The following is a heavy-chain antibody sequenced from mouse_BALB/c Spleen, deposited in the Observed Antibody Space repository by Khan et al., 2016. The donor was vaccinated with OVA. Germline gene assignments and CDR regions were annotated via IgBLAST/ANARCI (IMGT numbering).Heavy chain of an antibody. CDR2: ISPSSGYT. CDR1: GYTFTTYT. D-gene: IGHD2-14*01. Sequence: VELVESGTELARPGASVKMSCKASGYTFTTYTMPWVKQRPGQGLEWIGYISPSSGYTNYNQKFKDKATLTADKSSITAYMQLSSLTSEDSAVYYCAREGAYYRSDGWFAYWGQGTLVTVSA. CDR3: AREGAYYRSDGWFAY. J-gene: IGHJ3*01. V-gene: IGHV1-4*01.